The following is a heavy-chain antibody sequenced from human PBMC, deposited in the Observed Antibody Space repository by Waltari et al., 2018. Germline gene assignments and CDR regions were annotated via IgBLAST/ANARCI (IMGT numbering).Heavy chain of an antibody. J-gene: IGHJ1*01. D-gene: IGHD1-26*01. CDR3: ARRSRFSGSPLGH. CDR1: GLHFKRYE. Sequence: EVRLVESGGGLVQHGGSRRLSCATSGLHFKRYEMNWVRQAPGKGLEWVSYISTSGNSANYADSVKGRFSISRDNAKNSVDLQMNSLRAEDTAVYYCARRSRFSGSPLGHWGQGSLVIVSS. CDR2: ISTSGNSA. V-gene: IGHV3-48*03.